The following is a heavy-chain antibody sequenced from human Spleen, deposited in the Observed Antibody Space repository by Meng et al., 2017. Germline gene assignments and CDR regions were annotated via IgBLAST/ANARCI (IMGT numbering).Heavy chain of an antibody. Sequence: SETLSLTCAVYGGSFSGYYWSWIRQPPGKGLEWIGYIYYTGSTNYNPSLKSRVTMSVDTSKKQFSLKLSSITAADTAVYYCATGSRGLLDAFDIWGQGTMVTVSS. J-gene: IGHJ3*02. CDR3: ATGSRGLLDAFDI. CDR2: IYYTGST. D-gene: IGHD6-13*01. CDR1: GGSFSGYY. V-gene: IGHV4-59*01.